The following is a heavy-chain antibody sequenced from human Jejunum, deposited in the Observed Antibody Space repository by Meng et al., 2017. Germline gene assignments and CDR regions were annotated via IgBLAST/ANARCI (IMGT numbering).Heavy chain of an antibody. CDR1: GGSVRGYY. CDR3: ARDCGYGYPLAFDI. CDR2: IYSSGDT. J-gene: IGHJ3*02. Sequence: GSLRLSCTVSGGSVRGYYWSWIRQPAGKGLEWIGRIYSSGDTDYSPSLKSRVTMSVDTSKNQFSLKLSSVTAADTALYYCARDCGYGYPLAFDIWGQGTMVTVSS. V-gene: IGHV4-4*07. D-gene: IGHD5-12*01.